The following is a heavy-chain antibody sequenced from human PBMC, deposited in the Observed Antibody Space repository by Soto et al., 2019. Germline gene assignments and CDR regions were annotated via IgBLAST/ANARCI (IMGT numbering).Heavy chain of an antibody. CDR3: AMTRLYDTGTNDYHRDALDI. Sequence: EVQLLESGGGMVEPRWSLKLSCVASGFSFGTYVMNWVRQAPGKGLEWVSGVSGSGGRVYSADSVKGRFTISRDNYRNTLYLQINSLRAEDTAIYYCAMTRLYDTGTNDYHRDALDIWGQGTQVTVSS. CDR1: GFSFGTYV. V-gene: IGHV3-23*01. J-gene: IGHJ3*02. D-gene: IGHD3-22*01. CDR2: VSGSGGRV.